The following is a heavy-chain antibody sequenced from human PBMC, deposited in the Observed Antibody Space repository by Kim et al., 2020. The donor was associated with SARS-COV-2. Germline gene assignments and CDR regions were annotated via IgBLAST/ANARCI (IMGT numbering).Heavy chain of an antibody. CDR1: GYIFTSYY. D-gene: IGHD1-26*01. CDR3: ARNSDSGADF. Sequence: ASVKVSCKASGYIFTSYYMFWVRQAPGQGLEWMGLINPSGGSTSYAQRFQGRVTMTRDTSTSTVYMGLSSLKSEDTAFYYCARNSDSGADFWGQGTLVTVSS. V-gene: IGHV1-46*01. CDR2: INPSGGST. J-gene: IGHJ4*02.